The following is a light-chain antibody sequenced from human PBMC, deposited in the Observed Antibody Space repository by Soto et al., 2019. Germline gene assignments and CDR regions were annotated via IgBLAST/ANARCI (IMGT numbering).Light chain of an antibody. CDR1: QSVSSY. CDR2: DAS. Sequence: EIVLTQSPATLSLSAGEGATLSCRASQSVSSYLAWYQQKPGQAPRLLIYDASNRATGMPARFSGSVSGTDFTLIISSLEPEDFAVYYCQQRSNWPVAFGLGTKV. CDR3: QQRSNWPVA. V-gene: IGKV3-11*01. J-gene: IGKJ1*01.